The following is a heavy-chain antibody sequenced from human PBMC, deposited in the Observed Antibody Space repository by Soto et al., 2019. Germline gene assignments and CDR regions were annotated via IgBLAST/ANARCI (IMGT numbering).Heavy chain of an antibody. CDR3: ARLSVGYSGHDLGVSNYYMDV. Sequence: SSETLSLTCTVSGGSISSYYWSWIRQPPGKGLEWIGYIYYSGSTNYNPSLKSRVTISVDTSKNQFSLKLSSVTAADTAVYYCARLSVGYSGHDLGVSNYYMDVWGKGTTVTVSS. CDR2: IYYSGST. CDR1: GGSISSYY. J-gene: IGHJ6*03. V-gene: IGHV4-59*01. D-gene: IGHD5-12*01.